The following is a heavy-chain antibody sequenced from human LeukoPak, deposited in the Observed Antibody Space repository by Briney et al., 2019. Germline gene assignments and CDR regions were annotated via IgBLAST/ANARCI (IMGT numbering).Heavy chain of an antibody. J-gene: IGHJ3*02. V-gene: IGHV3-7*01. CDR1: GFTFSTHW. D-gene: IGHD4-23*01. CDR3: VGGDAFDI. CDR2: IKQDGSKI. Sequence: GGSLRLSSAASGFTFSTHWMYWVRQAPGKGLEWVANIKQDGSKIYYVDSVKGRFTISRDNARNSLYLQMNSLRAEDTALYYCVGGDAFDIWGQGTMVTASS.